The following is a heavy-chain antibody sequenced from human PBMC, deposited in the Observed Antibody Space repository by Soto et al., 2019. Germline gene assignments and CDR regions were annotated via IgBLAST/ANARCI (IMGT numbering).Heavy chain of an antibody. CDR2: IYHSGST. V-gene: IGHV4-4*02. CDR1: GGSVTNDNW. D-gene: IGHD3-16*01. J-gene: IGHJ4*02. Sequence: QVQLQESGPGLVKPSGTLSLTCAVSGGSVTNDNWWSWVRQPPGKGLVWIGEIYHSGSTNYNPSLKSRVTIPILNSNNQFSLKLNSVPAADAAVFYGASGGGGGNYWGQGTLVTVSS. CDR3: ASGGGGGNY.